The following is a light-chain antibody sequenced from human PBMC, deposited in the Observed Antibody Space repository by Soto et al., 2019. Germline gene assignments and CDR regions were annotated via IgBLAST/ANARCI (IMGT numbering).Light chain of an antibody. J-gene: IGKJ1*01. CDR3: QHYNSYSEA. CDR1: QTISSW. V-gene: IGKV1-5*03. CDR2: KAS. Sequence: DIQMTQYPSTLSGSVGDRVTITCRASQTISSWLAWYQQKPGKAPKLLIYKASTLKSGVPSRFSGSGSGTEFTLTISSLQPDDFATYYCQHYNSYSEACGRGTKVELK.